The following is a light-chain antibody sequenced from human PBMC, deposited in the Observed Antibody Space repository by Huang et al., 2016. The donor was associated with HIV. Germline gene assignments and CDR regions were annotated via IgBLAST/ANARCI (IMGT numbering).Light chain of an antibody. CDR1: QSIRKF. CDR3: QQTDNTPRT. Sequence: DIQMTQSPSSLSASVGDRVTIACLASQSIRKFLNWYQQKPGEAPKLLMHSASRLLSGVPSRFRGSWSGTDFNLTITSLQPEDFATYYCQQTDNTPRTFGQGTKVVIK. V-gene: IGKV1-39*01. CDR2: SAS. J-gene: IGKJ1*01.